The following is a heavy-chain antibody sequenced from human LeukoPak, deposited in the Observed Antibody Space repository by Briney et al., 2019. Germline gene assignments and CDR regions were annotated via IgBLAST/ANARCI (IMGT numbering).Heavy chain of an antibody. CDR3: VRESFSRGDFN. J-gene: IGHJ4*02. D-gene: IGHD3-3*01. V-gene: IGHV3-7*01. Sequence: GGSLRLSCAASGFIFSTYWMTWVPQAPGKGLEGGATIKYDGDENFYVDSVTGRFTISSDNAKNSLYLQMNRLAAEDTAVYYCVRESFSRGDFNWGQGTLVSVSS. CDR1: GFIFSTYW. CDR2: IKYDGDEN.